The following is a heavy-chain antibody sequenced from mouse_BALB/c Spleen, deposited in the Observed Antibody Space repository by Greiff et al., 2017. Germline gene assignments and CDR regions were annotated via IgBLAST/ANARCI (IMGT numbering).Heavy chain of an antibody. CDR1: GFTFSSYG. Sequence: EVKLMESGGGLVQPGGSLKLSCAASGFTFSSYGMSWVRQTPDKRLELVATINSNGGSTYYPDSVKGRFTISRDNAKNTLYLQMSSLKSEDTAMYYCARDGYPAMDYWGQGTSVTVSS. CDR2: INSNGGST. V-gene: IGHV5-6-3*01. D-gene: IGHD1-2*01. CDR3: ARDGYPAMDY. J-gene: IGHJ4*01.